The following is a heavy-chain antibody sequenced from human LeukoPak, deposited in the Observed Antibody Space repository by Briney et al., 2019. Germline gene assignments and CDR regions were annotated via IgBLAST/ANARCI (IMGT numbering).Heavy chain of an antibody. CDR2: ISYDGSNK. Sequence: GGSLRLSCAASGFTFSSYAIHWVRQAPGKGLEWVAVISYDGSNKYYADSVKGRFTISREKSKNTLYLKMNSLRAEDTAVYYCGRDIWGGSTTVNEGYYFDYWGQGTLVTVSS. CDR3: GRDIWGGSTTVNEGYYFDY. V-gene: IGHV3-30-3*01. J-gene: IGHJ4*02. CDR1: GFTFSSYA. D-gene: IGHD4-17*01.